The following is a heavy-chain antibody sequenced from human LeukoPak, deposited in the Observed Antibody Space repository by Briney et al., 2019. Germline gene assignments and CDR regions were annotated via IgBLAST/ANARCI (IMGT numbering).Heavy chain of an antibody. Sequence: ASVKVSCKASGYTLTSYGISWVRQAPGQGLEWMGWISAYNGNTRYTQKLQGRVTMTTDSSTSTAYMELRSLRSDDTAVYYCARGPIIDIVVIPAAADYYHMDVWGKGTTVTVSS. CDR1: GYTLTSYG. D-gene: IGHD2-2*01. V-gene: IGHV1-18*01. CDR2: ISAYNGNT. CDR3: ARGPIIDIVVIPAAADYYHMDV. J-gene: IGHJ6*03.